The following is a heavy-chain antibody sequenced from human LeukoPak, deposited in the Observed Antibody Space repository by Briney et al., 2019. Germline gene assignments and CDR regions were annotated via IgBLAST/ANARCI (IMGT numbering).Heavy chain of an antibody. CDR2: IYHSGST. J-gene: IGHJ4*02. Sequence: SETLSLTCTVSGGSISSGSYYWGWIRQPPGNGLEWIGSIYHSGSTYYNPSLKSRVTISVDTSKNQFSLKLSSVTAADTAVYYCARIEGMGGDFDYWGQGTLVTVSS. CDR1: GGSISSGSYY. D-gene: IGHD3-16*01. CDR3: ARIEGMGGDFDY. V-gene: IGHV4-39*07.